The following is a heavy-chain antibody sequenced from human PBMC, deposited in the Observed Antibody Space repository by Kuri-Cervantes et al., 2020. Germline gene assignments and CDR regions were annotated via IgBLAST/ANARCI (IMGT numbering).Heavy chain of an antibody. CDR3: ARGQFYYGSGSYYPYYYYGMDV. CDR2: ISAYNGNT. CDR1: GYTFTSYG. D-gene: IGHD3-10*01. V-gene: IGHV1-18*01. Sequence: ASVKVSCKASGYTFTSYGISWVRQAPGQGLEWMGWISAYNGNTNYAQKLQGRVTMTTDTSTSTAYMELRSLRSEDTAVYYCARGQFYYGSGSYYPYYYYGMDVWGQGTTVTVSS. J-gene: IGHJ6*02.